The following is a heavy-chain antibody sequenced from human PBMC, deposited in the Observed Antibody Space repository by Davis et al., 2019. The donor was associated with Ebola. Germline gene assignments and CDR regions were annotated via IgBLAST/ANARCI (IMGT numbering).Heavy chain of an antibody. CDR3: ARDLRYENEYYYYGMDV. CDR1: GFTFSDYY. Sequence: GGSLRLSCAASGFTFSDYYMTWIREVPGKGLEWVSSISSSSSCIYYADSVKGRFTISRDNAKNSLYLQMNSLRAEDTAVYYCARDLRYENEYYYYGMDVWGQGTTVTVSS. CDR2: ISSSSSCI. V-gene: IGHV3-11*06. J-gene: IGHJ6*02. D-gene: IGHD1-1*01.